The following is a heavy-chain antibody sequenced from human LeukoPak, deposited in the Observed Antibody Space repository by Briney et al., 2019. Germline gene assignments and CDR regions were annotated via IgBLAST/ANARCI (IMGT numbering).Heavy chain of an antibody. CDR1: GGPFSGYY. J-gene: IGHJ5*02. D-gene: IGHD2-2*01. Sequence: SETLSLTCAVYGGPFSGYYWSWIRQPPGKGLEWIGEINHSGSTNYNPSLKSRVTISVDTSKNQFSLKLSSVTAADTAVYYCARSSLGSSTSFRWFDPWGQGTLVTVSS. CDR2: INHSGST. V-gene: IGHV4-34*01. CDR3: ARSSLGSSTSFRWFDP.